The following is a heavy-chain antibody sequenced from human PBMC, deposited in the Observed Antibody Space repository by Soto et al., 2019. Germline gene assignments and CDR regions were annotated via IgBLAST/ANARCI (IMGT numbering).Heavy chain of an antibody. V-gene: IGHV1-24*01. CDR3: ATYSKSHIVVVPADLFPWFDP. Sequence: GASVKVSCKVSGYTLTELSMHWVRQAPGKGLEWMGGFDPEDGETIYAQKFQGRVTMTEDTSTDTAYMELSSLRSEDTAVYYCATYSKSHIVVVPADLFPWFDPWGQGILVSVS. J-gene: IGHJ5*02. CDR2: FDPEDGET. D-gene: IGHD2-2*01. CDR1: GYTLTELS.